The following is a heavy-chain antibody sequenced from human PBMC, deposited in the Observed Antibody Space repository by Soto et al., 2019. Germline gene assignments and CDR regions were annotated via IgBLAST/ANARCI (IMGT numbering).Heavy chain of an antibody. D-gene: IGHD3-22*01. J-gene: IGHJ3*02. Sequence: HPGGSLRLSCAASGFTFSSYGMHWVRQAPGKGLEWVAVISYDGSNKYYADSVKGRFTISRDNSKNTLYLQMNSLRAEDTAVYYCAKGGYYDSSGSQEGAFDIWGQGTMVTVSS. V-gene: IGHV3-30*18. CDR2: ISYDGSNK. CDR1: GFTFSSYG. CDR3: AKGGYYDSSGSQEGAFDI.